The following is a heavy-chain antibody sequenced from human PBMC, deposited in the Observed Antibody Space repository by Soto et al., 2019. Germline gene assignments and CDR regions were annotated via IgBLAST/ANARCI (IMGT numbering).Heavy chain of an antibody. CDR1: GGFITNHY. Sequence: QVQLHESGPGLVRPSETLSLTCTVAGGFITNHYWSWIRQPPGKGLAWLGYVYQSESAKYNTSLTSRVTICLVGSRNEFSLRLTPVTAADAVVYYCARYRRGNANYDSMGCKDVWGKGTRVTVS. V-gene: IGHV4-59*11. J-gene: IGHJ6*03. CDR3: ARYRRGNANYDSMGCKDV. CDR2: VYQSESA. D-gene: IGHD3-3*01.